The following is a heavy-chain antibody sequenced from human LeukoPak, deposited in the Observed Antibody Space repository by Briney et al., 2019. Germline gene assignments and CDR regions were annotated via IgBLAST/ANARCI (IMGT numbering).Heavy chain of an antibody. D-gene: IGHD5-12*01. Sequence: GGSLRLSCAASGFTFSVYWMHWVRQAPGKGLVWVSLIKSDGSSAMYADSVKGRFSISRDNAKNTLYLQMNSLRAEDMAVYFCARELASAAFDYWGQGTPVTVSS. CDR1: GFTFSVYW. J-gene: IGHJ4*02. V-gene: IGHV3-74*03. CDR3: ARELASAAFDY. CDR2: IKSDGSSA.